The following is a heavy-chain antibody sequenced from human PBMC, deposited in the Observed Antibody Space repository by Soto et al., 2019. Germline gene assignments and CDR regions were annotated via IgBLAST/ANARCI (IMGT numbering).Heavy chain of an antibody. Sequence: QVQLVESGGGVVQPGRSLRLSCAASGFTFSSYGMHWVRQAPGKGLEWVAVIWYDGSNKYYADSVKGRFTISRDNSKNTLYLQMNSLRAEDTAVYYCARTRVVIKGWGGPDYLGQGTLVTVSS. J-gene: IGHJ4*02. CDR1: GFTFSSYG. V-gene: IGHV3-33*01. CDR2: IWYDGSNK. D-gene: IGHD3-3*01. CDR3: ARTRVVIKGWGGPDY.